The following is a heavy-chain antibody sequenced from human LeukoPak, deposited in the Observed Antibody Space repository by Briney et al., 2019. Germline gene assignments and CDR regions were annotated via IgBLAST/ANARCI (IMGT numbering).Heavy chain of an antibody. D-gene: IGHD3-22*01. CDR2: INHSGST. V-gene: IGHV4-34*01. CDR1: GGSFSGYY. CDR3: ARANVYYYDSSGSYGY. Sequence: KPSETLSLTCAVYGGSFSGYYWSWIRQPPGKGLEWIGEINHSGSTNYNPSLKSRVTISVDTSKNQFSLKLSSVTAADTAVYYCARANVYYYDSSGSYGYWGQGTLVTVSS. J-gene: IGHJ4*02.